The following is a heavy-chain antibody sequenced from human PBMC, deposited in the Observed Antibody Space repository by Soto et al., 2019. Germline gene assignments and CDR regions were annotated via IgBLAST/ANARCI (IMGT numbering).Heavy chain of an antibody. D-gene: IGHD6-6*01. V-gene: IGHV1-69*13. CDR3: ARGTTASLAARPGLYYYGMDV. CDR2: LIPIFGTA. Sequence: ASVKVSCKASGGTFSSYAISWVRQAPGQGLEWMGGLIPIFGTANYAQKFQGRVTITADESTSTAYMELSSLRSEETAVYYCARGTTASLAARPGLYYYGMDVWGQGTTVTVSS. J-gene: IGHJ6*02. CDR1: GGTFSSYA.